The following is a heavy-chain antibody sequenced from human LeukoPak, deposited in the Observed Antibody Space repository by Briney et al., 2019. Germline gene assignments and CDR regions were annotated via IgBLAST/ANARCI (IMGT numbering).Heavy chain of an antibody. J-gene: IGHJ5*02. CDR2: MSYDVNYE. D-gene: IGHD2-15*01. Sequence: TGGSLRLSCAASEFTFTTYGMHWVRQAPGKGLEWVAVMSYDVNYENYADSVKGRFTISRDNSKNRLYLQMSSLRTDDTAPYYCARDNRYCTGGTCHLGNWLDPWGQGTLLTVSS. CDR1: EFTFTTYG. V-gene: IGHV3-30*03. CDR3: ARDNRYCTGGTCHLGNWLDP.